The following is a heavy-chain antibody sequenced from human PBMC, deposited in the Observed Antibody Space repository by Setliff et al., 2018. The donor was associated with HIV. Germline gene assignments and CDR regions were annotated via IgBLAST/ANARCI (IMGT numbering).Heavy chain of an antibody. CDR1: DYSISTNEW. D-gene: IGHD2-2*01. CDR3: AKKVPHSTAQDAFDI. J-gene: IGHJ3*02. V-gene: IGHV4-28*01. CDR2: ISNSGKT. Sequence: SETLSLTCAVSDYSISTNEWWGWIRQPPGKGLAWIGYISNSGKTYYNPSLNSRVTLSADTSKNQLSLRLSSVTAVDTGVYYCAKKVPHSTAQDAFDIWGQGTMVTVSS.